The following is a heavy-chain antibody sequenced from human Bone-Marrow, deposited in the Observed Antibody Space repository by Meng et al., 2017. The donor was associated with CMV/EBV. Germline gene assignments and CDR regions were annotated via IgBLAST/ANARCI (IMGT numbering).Heavy chain of an antibody. CDR2: IKHSGST. D-gene: IGHD6-13*01. Sequence: SEILSLTCAVYGGSFSGYYWSWIRQPPGKGLEWIGDIKHSGSTNYNPSLKRRVTISVDTAKNQFSLKLSSVTAADKAVYYCAGGEIEEQQLVRAGKAYWFDPWGQGTLVTVSS. CDR1: GGSFSGYY. CDR3: AGGEIEEQQLVRAGKAYWFDP. V-gene: IGHV4-34*01. J-gene: IGHJ5*02.